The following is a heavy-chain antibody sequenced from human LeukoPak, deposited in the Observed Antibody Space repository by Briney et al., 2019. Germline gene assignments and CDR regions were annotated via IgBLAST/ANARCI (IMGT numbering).Heavy chain of an antibody. CDR1: GGSISSYY. Sequence: SETLSLTCTVSGGSISSYYWSSIRQPPGKGLEWIGYIYYSGSTNYNPSLKSRVTISVDTSKNQFSLKLSSVTAADTAVYYCARHATYVLRYFDWLTPYYYYGMDVWGQGTTVTVSS. CDR3: ARHATYVLRYFDWLTPYYYYGMDV. J-gene: IGHJ6*02. V-gene: IGHV4-59*08. CDR2: IYYSGST. D-gene: IGHD3-9*01.